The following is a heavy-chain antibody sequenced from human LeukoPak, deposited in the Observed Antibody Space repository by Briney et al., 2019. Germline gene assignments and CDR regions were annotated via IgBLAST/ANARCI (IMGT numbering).Heavy chain of an antibody. Sequence: ASVKVSCKASGYTFTKYDIHWVRQAHGQRLEWMGWISPYIGNTYYSQKLQGRVTMTTDTSTTTAYMELRSLRSDDTGVYYCARFTPRLSREKFDYWGQGTLVTVSS. CDR3: ARFTPRLSREKFDY. CDR1: GYTFTKYD. V-gene: IGHV1-18*01. D-gene: IGHD3-3*02. J-gene: IGHJ4*02. CDR2: ISPYIGNT.